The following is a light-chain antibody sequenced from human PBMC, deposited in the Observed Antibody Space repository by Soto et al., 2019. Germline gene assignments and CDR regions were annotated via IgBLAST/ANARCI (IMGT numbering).Light chain of an antibody. CDR3: QQRSNWPPIT. CDR2: DAS. J-gene: IGKJ5*01. CDR1: QSVSSY. V-gene: IGKV3-11*01. Sequence: EIVVAPSPATLSFSVGARSTISCRSSQSVSSYLAWYQQKPGQAPRLLLYDASNRATGIPARFSGSGSGTDFTLTISSLEPEDFAVYYCQQRSNWPPITFGQGTRLEIK.